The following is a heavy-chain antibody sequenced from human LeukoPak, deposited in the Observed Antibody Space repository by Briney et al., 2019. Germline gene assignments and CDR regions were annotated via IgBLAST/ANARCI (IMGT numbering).Heavy chain of an antibody. Sequence: SETLSLTCAVYGGSFSPYYWSWIRQSPDKGLEWIGEINHSRSTNYNPSLKSRVTISVDTSKNQFSLKLSSVTAADTAVYYCARDLGGYDSRNYYYYMDVWGKGTTVTVSS. V-gene: IGHV4-34*01. CDR1: GGSFSPYY. J-gene: IGHJ6*03. D-gene: IGHD5-12*01. CDR3: ARDLGGYDSRNYYYYMDV. CDR2: INHSRST.